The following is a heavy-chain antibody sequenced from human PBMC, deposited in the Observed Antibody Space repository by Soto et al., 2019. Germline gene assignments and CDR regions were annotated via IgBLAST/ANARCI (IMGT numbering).Heavy chain of an antibody. CDR1: GYTFRSYG. D-gene: IGHD3-22*01. CDR2: ISAYNGDT. Sequence: QIQLVQSGGEVKKPGASVKVSCKASGYTFRSYGISWVRQAPGQGLEWVGWISAYNGDTHYAPKFQDRITLTTETSTDTAYMELRSLRLDDTAVYYCAREWSRYYDNRCLIWFYWGQGSLVTVSS. V-gene: IGHV1-18*04. CDR3: AREWSRYYDNRCLIWFY. J-gene: IGHJ4*02.